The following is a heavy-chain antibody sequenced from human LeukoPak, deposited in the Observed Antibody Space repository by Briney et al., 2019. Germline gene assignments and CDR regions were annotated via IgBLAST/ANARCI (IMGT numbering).Heavy chain of an antibody. CDR3: ARHSQYQLPNFDY. V-gene: IGHV3-20*04. CDR2: INWDGSST. CDR1: GFTFDDYG. Sequence: GGSLRLSCAASGFTFDDYGMSWVRQAPGKGLEWVSHINWDGSSTGYGDSVKGRFTISRDNAKNSLYLQMNSLRAEDTAMYYCARHSQYQLPNFDYWGQGTLVTVSS. D-gene: IGHD2-2*01. J-gene: IGHJ4*02.